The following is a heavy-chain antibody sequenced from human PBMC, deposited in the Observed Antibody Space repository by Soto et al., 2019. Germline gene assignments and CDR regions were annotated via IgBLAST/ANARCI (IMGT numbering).Heavy chain of an antibody. Sequence: SETLSLTCAVYGGSFSGYYWSWIRQPPGKGLEWIGEINHSGSTNYNPSLKSRVTISVDTSKNQFSLKLSSVTAADTAVYYCARAALKYYYGSASCHGRSFDYWAKATLLIVAS. CDR1: GGSFSGYY. D-gene: IGHD3-10*01. V-gene: IGHV4-34*01. CDR2: INHSGST. CDR3: ARAALKYYYGSASCHGRSFDY. J-gene: IGHJ4*02.